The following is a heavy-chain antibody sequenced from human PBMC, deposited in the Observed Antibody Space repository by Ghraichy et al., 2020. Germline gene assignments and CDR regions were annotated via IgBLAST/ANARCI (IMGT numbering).Heavy chain of an antibody. Sequence: GGSLRHSCSASGFVFSTYSMHWVRQAPGKGLRYLSAIGRNGDSPYYADSVKGRFLISRDNSKYTLYLQMYNLRPEDTAVYYCVTHLIGGLGIDFESWGEGTRVTVSS. D-gene: IGHD2/OR15-2a*01. CDR2: IGRNGDSP. J-gene: IGHJ4*02. CDR3: VTHLIGGLGIDFES. V-gene: IGHV3-64D*06. CDR1: GFVFSTYS.